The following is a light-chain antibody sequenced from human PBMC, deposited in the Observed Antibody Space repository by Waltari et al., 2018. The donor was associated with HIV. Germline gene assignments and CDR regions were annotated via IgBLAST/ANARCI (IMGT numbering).Light chain of an antibody. CDR3: QVCDSSTDLRV. V-gene: IGLV3-21*02. CDR2: DDS. J-gene: IGLJ2*01. Sequence: SYVLTQPPSVSVAPGQTARITCGGNNIGSKGVHWYQQKPSQAPVLVVYDDSDRPSGIPERFSGSSSWNTATLTISRVEAGDEADFYCQVCDSSTDLRVFGGGTKLTVL. CDR1: NIGSKG.